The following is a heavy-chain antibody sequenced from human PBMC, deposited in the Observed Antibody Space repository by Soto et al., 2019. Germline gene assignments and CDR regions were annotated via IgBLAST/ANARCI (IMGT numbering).Heavy chain of an antibody. CDR1: GYTFISYG. Sequence: QVQLVQSGAEVRKPGATVKVSCKASGYTFISYGITWVRQAPGQGLEWMGWISTYNGNTNYAQKVQGRVTMTKDTSTSTAYMELRSLRSDDTAVYYCARDTTSDYWGQGTLVTVSS. V-gene: IGHV1-18*01. CDR3: ARDTTSDY. D-gene: IGHD3-16*02. CDR2: ISTYNGNT. J-gene: IGHJ4*02.